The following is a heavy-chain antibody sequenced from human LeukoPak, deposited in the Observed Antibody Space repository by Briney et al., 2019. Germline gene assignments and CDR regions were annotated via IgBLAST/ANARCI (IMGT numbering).Heavy chain of an antibody. D-gene: IGHD6-13*01. V-gene: IGHV3-30*04. CDR1: GFSFSTYV. CDR3: ARGGTYSRVLYFQH. CDR2: ISLDGGAT. J-gene: IGHJ1*01. Sequence: TGGSLRLSCAASGFSFSTYVMHWLRQAPGKGLEWVAGISLDGGATHYADSVRGRFTISRDESKSTLYLQMNSLRAEDTAVYYCARGGTYSRVLYFQHWGQGTLVTVSS.